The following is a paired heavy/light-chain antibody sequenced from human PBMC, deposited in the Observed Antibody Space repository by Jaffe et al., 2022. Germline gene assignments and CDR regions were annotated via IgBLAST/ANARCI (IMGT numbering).Light chain of an antibody. CDR1: SSDVGGYNY. J-gene: IGLJ3*02. CDR2: DVS. CDR3: CSYAGSYTFGDYWV. V-gene: IGLV2-11*01. Sequence: QSALTQPRSVSGSPGQSVTISCTGTSSDVGGYNYVSWYQQHPGKAPKLMIYDVSKRPSGVPDRFSGSKSGNTASLTISGLQAEDEADYYCCSYAGSYTFGDYWVFGGGTKLTVL.
Heavy chain of an antibody. CDR2: IYHSGST. CDR3: ARNQPYGSGSYYNLRPFGYYYYYMDV. V-gene: IGHV4-4*02. CDR1: GGSISSSNW. Sequence: QVQLQESGPGLVKPSGTLSLTCAVSGGSISSSNWWSWIRQPPGKGLEWIGEIYHSGSTNYNPSLKSRVTISVDKSKNQFSLKLSSVTAADTAVYYCARNQPYGSGSYYNLRPFGYYYYYMDVWGKGTTVTVSS. D-gene: IGHD3-10*01. J-gene: IGHJ6*03.